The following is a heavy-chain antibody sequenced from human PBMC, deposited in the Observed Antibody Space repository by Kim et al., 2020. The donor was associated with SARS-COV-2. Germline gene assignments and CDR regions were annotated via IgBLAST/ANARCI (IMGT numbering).Heavy chain of an antibody. V-gene: IGHV4-39*01. J-gene: IGHJ4*02. CDR3: ARRKQKDTAMADIDY. Sequence: SETLSLTCTVSGGSISSSSYYWGWIRQPPGKGLEWIGSIYYSGSTYYNPSLKSRVTISVDTSKNQFSLKLSSVTAADTAVYYCARRKQKDTAMADIDYWGQGTLVTVSS. CDR1: GGSISSSSYY. CDR2: IYYSGST. D-gene: IGHD5-18*01.